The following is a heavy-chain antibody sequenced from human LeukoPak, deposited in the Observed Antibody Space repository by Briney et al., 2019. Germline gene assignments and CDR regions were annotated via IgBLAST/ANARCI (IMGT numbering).Heavy chain of an antibody. D-gene: IGHD2-15*01. J-gene: IGHJ4*02. CDR1: GFTLSRCR. CDR3: ARARLDCSGGSCYIAYFDY. Sequence: GGSLRLSCGACGFTLSRCRMIWVRRARGRGLEGVSSISRSSSYISHADSVTGRFTISRDNAKNSLYLQMNSLRAEDTAVYYCARARLDCSGGSCYIAYFDYWGQGTLVTVSS. V-gene: IGHV3-21*01. CDR2: ISRSSSYI.